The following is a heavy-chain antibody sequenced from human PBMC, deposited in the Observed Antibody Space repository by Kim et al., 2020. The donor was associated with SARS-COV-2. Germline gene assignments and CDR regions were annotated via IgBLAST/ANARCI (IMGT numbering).Heavy chain of an antibody. CDR3: ARDGVVVPNYYYYYGMDV. V-gene: IGHV4-59*01. Sequence: KSRVPISVDTSKNQFSLKLRSVTAADTAVYYCARDGVVVPNYYYYYGMDVWGQGTTVTVSS. J-gene: IGHJ6*02. D-gene: IGHD2-15*01.